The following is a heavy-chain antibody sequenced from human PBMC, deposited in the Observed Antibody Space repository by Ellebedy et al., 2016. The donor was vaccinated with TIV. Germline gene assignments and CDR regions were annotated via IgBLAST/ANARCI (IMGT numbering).Heavy chain of an antibody. D-gene: IGHD1-1*01. CDR1: GGSINTYY. CDR2: IYYTGST. V-gene: IGHV4-59*01. J-gene: IGHJ3*02. CDR3: ARDSKNGWAFDI. Sequence: SETLSLTCTVSGGSINTYYWTWIRQAPGKGLEWIGYIYYTGSTDYSPSLKSRATLAVDRSRNQISLKLNSVTAADTAMYYCARDSKNGWAFDIWGQGTMVTVSS.